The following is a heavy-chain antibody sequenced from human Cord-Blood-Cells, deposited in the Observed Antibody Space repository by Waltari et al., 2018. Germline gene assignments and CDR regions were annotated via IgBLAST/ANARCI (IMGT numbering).Heavy chain of an antibody. CDR1: GFTFSSYA. V-gene: IGHV3-23*01. Sequence: RLSCAASGFTFSSYAMSWVRQAPGKGLEWVSAISGSGGSTYYADSVKGRFTISRDNSKNTLYLQMNSLRAEDTAVYYCAKDLPRSPYSGSRRPNDYWGQGTLVTVSS. CDR2: ISGSGGST. CDR3: AKDLPRSPYSGSRRPNDY. D-gene: IGHD1-26*01. J-gene: IGHJ4*02.